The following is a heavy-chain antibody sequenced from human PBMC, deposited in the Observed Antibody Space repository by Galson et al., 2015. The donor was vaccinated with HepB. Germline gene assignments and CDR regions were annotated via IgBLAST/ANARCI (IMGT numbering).Heavy chain of an antibody. CDR1: GFTFSSYG. D-gene: IGHD6-19*01. J-gene: IGHJ4*02. CDR2: ISYDGSNK. Sequence: SLRLSCAASGFTFSSYGMHWVRQAPGKGLGWGAVISYDGSNKYYADSVKGRFTISRDNSKNTLYLQMNSLRAEDTAVYYCAKSGVQWLVRVDYWGQRTLVTVSS. V-gene: IGHV3-30*18. CDR3: AKSGVQWLVRVDY.